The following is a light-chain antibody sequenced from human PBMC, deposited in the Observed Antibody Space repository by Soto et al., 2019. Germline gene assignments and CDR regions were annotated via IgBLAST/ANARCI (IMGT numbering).Light chain of an antibody. Sequence: EIVITQSPATLSVSPGERATLSCRASQSVNSNYLAWYQQKPGQAPRLLIYGASSRATGIPDRFSGSGSGTDFTLTISRLEPEDFAVYYCQQYGSSPITFGQGTRLEI. CDR3: QQYGSSPIT. CDR1: QSVNSNY. J-gene: IGKJ5*01. V-gene: IGKV3-20*01. CDR2: GAS.